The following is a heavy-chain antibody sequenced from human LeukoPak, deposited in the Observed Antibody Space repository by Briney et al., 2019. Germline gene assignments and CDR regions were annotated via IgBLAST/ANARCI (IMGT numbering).Heavy chain of an antibody. Sequence: PGGSLRLSCAASGFTFSSYVMTWVRQAPGKGLEWVSTITGSGGSTYYADSVKGRFTISRDNSMNTLYLQMNSLRAEDTAVYYCAKSGYRSSWYNVDYWGQGTLVTVSS. CDR3: AKSGYRSSWYNVDY. J-gene: IGHJ4*02. CDR2: ITGSGGST. D-gene: IGHD6-13*01. V-gene: IGHV3-23*01. CDR1: GFTFSSYV.